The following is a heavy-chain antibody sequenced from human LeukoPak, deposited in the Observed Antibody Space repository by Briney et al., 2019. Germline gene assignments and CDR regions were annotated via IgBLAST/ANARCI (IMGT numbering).Heavy chain of an antibody. J-gene: IGHJ4*02. CDR3: AKCDLGYCSSTSCPYPDY. Sequence: PGRSLRLSCAASGFTFSSYAMSWVRQAPGKGLEWVSAISGSGGSTYYADSVKGRFTIPRDNSKNTLYLQMNSLRAEDTAVYYCAKCDLGYCSSTSCPYPDYWGQGTLVTVSS. CDR1: GFTFSSYA. V-gene: IGHV3-23*01. D-gene: IGHD2-2*01. CDR2: ISGSGGST.